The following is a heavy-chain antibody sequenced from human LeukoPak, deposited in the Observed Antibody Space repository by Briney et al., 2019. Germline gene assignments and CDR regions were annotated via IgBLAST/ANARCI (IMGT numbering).Heavy chain of an antibody. V-gene: IGHV4-39*01. D-gene: IGHD3/OR15-3a*01. Sequence: PSETLSLTCIVSGDSISSSNSYWGWIRQPPGKGLEWIGSIYYTGNTYYNASLKSRVTISIDTSKNQISLRLTSVTATDTAMYYCARQTGSGLFTLPGGQGTLVTVSS. CDR1: GDSISSSNSY. J-gene: IGHJ4*02. CDR3: ARQTGSGLFTLP. CDR2: IYYTGNT.